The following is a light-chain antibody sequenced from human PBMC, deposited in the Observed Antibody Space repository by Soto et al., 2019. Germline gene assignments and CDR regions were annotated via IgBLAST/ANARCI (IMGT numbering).Light chain of an antibody. J-gene: IGKJ2*01. CDR3: QQYVRSPYT. CDR1: QGVSSSY. Sequence: EIVLTQSPGTLSLPPGEGVTLSCRASQGVSSSYFAWYRQKPGQAPRLLIYGSSSRAPGIPDRFSGSGSGTDFTLTIRRLEPEDSAVYYCQQYVRSPYTFGQGTKLEIK. CDR2: GSS. V-gene: IGKV3-20*01.